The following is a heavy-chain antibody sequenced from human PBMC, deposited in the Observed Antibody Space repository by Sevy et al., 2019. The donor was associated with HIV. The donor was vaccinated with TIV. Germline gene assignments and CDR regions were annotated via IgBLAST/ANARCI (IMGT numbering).Heavy chain of an antibody. D-gene: IGHD3-22*01. V-gene: IGHV4-31*03. Sequence: SETLSLTCTVSGGSISSGGYYWSWIRQHPGKGLEWIGYIYYSGSTYYNPSLTSRVTISVDTSKNQFSLKLSSVTAADTAMYYCARGHNYYDSSGYAAFDIWGQGTMVTVSS. CDR2: IYYSGST. J-gene: IGHJ3*02. CDR3: ARGHNYYDSSGYAAFDI. CDR1: GGSISSGGYY.